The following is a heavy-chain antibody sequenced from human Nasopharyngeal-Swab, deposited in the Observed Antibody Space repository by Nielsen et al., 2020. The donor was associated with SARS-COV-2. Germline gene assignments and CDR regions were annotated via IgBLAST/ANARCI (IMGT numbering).Heavy chain of an antibody. CDR1: GGSFSGYY. Sequence: SETLSLTCAVYGGSFSGYYWSWIRQPPGKGLEWIGEINHSGSTNYNPSLKSRVTISVDTSKNQFFLKLSSVTAADTAVYYCARGAAGYYDSSGYPYFDYWGQGTLVTVSS. J-gene: IGHJ4*02. D-gene: IGHD3-22*01. V-gene: IGHV4-34*01. CDR2: INHSGST. CDR3: ARGAAGYYDSSGYPYFDY.